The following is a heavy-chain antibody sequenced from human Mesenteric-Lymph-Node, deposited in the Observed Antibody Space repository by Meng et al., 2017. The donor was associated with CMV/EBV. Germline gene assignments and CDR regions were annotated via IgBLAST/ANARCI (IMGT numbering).Heavy chain of an antibody. D-gene: IGHD5-24*01. V-gene: IGHV1-18*01. CDR2: ITGYNDSR. Sequence: ASVKVSCKASGGTFSSYAISWVRQAPGQGLEWMGWITGYNDSRSYAQQFQGRVTMTTDTSTSTAYLDLRRLRSDDTAVYYCARDSDGYKDSLADYWGQGTLVTVSS. J-gene: IGHJ4*02. CDR1: GGTFSSYA. CDR3: ARDSDGYKDSLADY.